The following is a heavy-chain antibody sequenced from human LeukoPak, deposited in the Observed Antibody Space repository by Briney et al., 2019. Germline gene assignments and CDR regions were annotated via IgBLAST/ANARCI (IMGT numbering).Heavy chain of an antibody. Sequence: ASVKVSCKASGYTFTSYGISWVRQAPGQGLEWMGWISAYNGNTNYAQKLQGRVTMTTDTSTSTAYMELRSLRSDDTAVYYCARVNRYFDWLTWIDYWGQGTLVTVSS. CDR3: ARVNRYFDWLTWIDY. V-gene: IGHV1-18*01. CDR2: ISAYNGNT. J-gene: IGHJ4*02. D-gene: IGHD3-9*01. CDR1: GYTFTSYG.